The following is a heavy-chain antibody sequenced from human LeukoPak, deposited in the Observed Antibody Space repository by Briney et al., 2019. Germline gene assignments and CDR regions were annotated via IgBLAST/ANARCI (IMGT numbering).Heavy chain of an antibody. V-gene: IGHV1-2*02. CDR3: ASGERITVIVVSSYFDY. CDR2: INPNSGGT. CDR1: GYTFTDYY. D-gene: IGHD3-22*01. Sequence: GASVKVSCKASGYTFTDYYIHGVRQAPGQGLEWMGCINPNSGGTNYAQNFQGRVTMTRDTSISTAYMEVSRLRSDDAAVYYCASGERITVIVVSSYFDYWGQGTLVTVSS. J-gene: IGHJ4*02.